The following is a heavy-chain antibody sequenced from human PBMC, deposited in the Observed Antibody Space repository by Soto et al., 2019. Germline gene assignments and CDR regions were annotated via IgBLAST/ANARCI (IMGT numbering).Heavy chain of an antibody. V-gene: IGHV1-3*01. J-gene: IGHJ5*02. Sequence: ASVKVSCKAPGYTFTSYAMHWVRQAPGQRHERMGWSNAGNGNTKYSQKFQGRITMTRDTYRSTVYMELSSLRSDDTAISYCARSSGGNFGIIIEGSNWFDPRGQGTLVTVSS. CDR1: GYTFTSYA. CDR3: ARSSGGNFGIIIEGSNWFDP. D-gene: IGHD3-3*01. CDR2: SNAGNGNT.